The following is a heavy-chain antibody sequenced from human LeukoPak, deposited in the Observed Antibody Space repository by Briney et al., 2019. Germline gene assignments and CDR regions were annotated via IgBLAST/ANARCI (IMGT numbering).Heavy chain of an antibody. J-gene: IGHJ3*02. CDR1: GFTFDDYA. D-gene: IGHD5-24*01. V-gene: IGHV3-9*03. CDR3: AKESSDDGYNFAFDI. CDR2: ISWDSGSV. Sequence: GGSLRLSCAASGFTFDDYAMHWVRQAPGKGLEWVSGISWDSGSVDSADSVKGLFTISRDNAKNSLYLQMNSLRAEDMALYYCAKESSDDGYNFAFDIWGQGTMVTISS.